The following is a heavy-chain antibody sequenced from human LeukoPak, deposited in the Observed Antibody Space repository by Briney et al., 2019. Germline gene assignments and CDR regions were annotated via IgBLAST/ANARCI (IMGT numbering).Heavy chain of an antibody. CDR1: GFTFSRYA. Sequence: PGGSLRLSCAASGFTFSRYAMSWVPQAPGKGLEWVSAISCSGGSTYYADSVKGRFTISRDKSKNTLYLQMNSLRAEDTAVYYCAKGTGYSTHWGQGTLVTVSS. CDR3: AKGTGYSTH. V-gene: IGHV3-23*01. D-gene: IGHD6-13*01. J-gene: IGHJ4*02. CDR2: ISCSGGST.